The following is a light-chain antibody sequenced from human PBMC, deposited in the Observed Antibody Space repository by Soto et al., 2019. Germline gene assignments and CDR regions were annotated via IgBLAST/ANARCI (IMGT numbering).Light chain of an antibody. CDR1: QSISSW. J-gene: IGKJ5*01. V-gene: IGKV1-39*01. Sequence: DIQMTQSPSSLSASVGDRVTITCRASQSISSWLAWYQQKPGKAPKLLLYTASTLESGVPSRFSGSGSGTEFTLTISSLQPDDFATYYCQQCYSTSLSPFGQGTRVEIK. CDR2: TAS. CDR3: QQCYSTSLSP.